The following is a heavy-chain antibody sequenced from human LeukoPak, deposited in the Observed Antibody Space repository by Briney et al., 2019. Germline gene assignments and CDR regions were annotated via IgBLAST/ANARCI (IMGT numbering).Heavy chain of an antibody. CDR3: AREAYCGGDCYQFDY. V-gene: IGHV3-20*04. Sequence: PGGSLRLSCAASGFTFDDYGMSWVRQAPGKGLEWVSGINWNGGSTGYADSVKGRFTISRDNAKSSLYLQMNSLRAEDTALYYCAREAYCGGDCYQFDYWGQGTLVTVSS. CDR1: GFTFDDYG. J-gene: IGHJ4*02. CDR2: INWNGGST. D-gene: IGHD2-21*02.